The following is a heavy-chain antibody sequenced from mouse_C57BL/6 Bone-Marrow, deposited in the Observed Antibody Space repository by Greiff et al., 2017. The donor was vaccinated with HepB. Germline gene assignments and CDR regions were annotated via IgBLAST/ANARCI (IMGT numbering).Heavy chain of an antibody. D-gene: IGHD2-4*01. V-gene: IGHV5-17*01. CDR3: AISPDLYAMDY. J-gene: IGHJ4*01. CDR1: GFTFSDYG. CDR2: ISSGSSTI. Sequence: EVQVVESGGGLVKPGGSLKLSCAASGFTFSDYGMHWVRQAPEKGLEWVAYISSGSSTIYYADTVKGRFTISRDNAKNTLFLQMTSLRSEDTAMYYCAISPDLYAMDYWGQGTSVTVSS.